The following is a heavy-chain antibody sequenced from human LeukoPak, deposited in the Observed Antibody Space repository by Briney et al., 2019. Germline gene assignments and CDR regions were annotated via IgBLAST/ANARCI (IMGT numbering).Heavy chain of an antibody. V-gene: IGHV1-69*04. CDR1: GGTFSGYA. J-gene: IGHJ4*02. CDR3: AVNWGSNGRFDY. Sequence: SVKVSCKASGGTFSGYAISWVRQAPGQGLEWMGRIIPILGIANYAQKFQGRVTITADKSTSIAYMELRSLRSDDTAVYYCAVNWGSNGRFDYWGQGTLVTVSS. D-gene: IGHD7-27*01. CDR2: IIPILGIA.